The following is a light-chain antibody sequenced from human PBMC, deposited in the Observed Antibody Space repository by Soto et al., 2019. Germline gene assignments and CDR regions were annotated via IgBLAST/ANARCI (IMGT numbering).Light chain of an antibody. V-gene: IGKV3-20*01. CDR1: QSVSSSY. J-gene: IGKJ4*01. CDR3: QQYGSYPLT. Sequence: IVLTQSPAILALSPGDRATLSCRASQSVSSSYLAWYQHKPGQAPRLLIHGASSRATGIPDRFSGSGSGTDFTLTVSRLEPEDFAVYFCQQYGSYPLTFGGGTKVDIK. CDR2: GAS.